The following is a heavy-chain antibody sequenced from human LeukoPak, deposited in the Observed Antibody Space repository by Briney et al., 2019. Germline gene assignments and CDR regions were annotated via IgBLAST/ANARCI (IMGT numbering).Heavy chain of an antibody. Sequence: SVKVSCKASGGTFSSYAISWVRQAPGQGLEWMGGIIPIFGTANYAQKFQGRVTITTDESTSTAYMDPSSLRSEDTAVYYCARSAGNYLFRYFDWLLYFDYWGQGTLVTVSS. CDR2: IIPIFGTA. J-gene: IGHJ4*02. D-gene: IGHD3-9*01. CDR1: GGTFSSYA. V-gene: IGHV1-69*05. CDR3: ARSAGNYLFRYFDWLLYFDY.